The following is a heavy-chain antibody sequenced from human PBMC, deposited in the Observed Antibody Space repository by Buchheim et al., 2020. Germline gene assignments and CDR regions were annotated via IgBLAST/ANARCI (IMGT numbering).Heavy chain of an antibody. D-gene: IGHD3-16*01. CDR2: IYHYGSS. CDR3: ASPFTSSYDFDY. V-gene: IGHV4-39*01. J-gene: IGHJ4*02. Sequence: QLQLQESGPGLVKPSETLSLTCSVSGGSISRTIYYWGWIRQPPGKGLEWIGSIYHYGSSYYNPSLKSRVTLSADTSKNHFSLKLSSVTAADTAVYYCASPFTSSYDFDYWGQGTL. CDR1: GGSISRTIYY.